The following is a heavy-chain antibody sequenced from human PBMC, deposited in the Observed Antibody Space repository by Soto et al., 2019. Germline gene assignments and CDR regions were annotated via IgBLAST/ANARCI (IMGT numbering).Heavy chain of an antibody. CDR3: ARLIGTSWFVG. V-gene: IGHV6-1*01. CDR2: TYYRSQWFN. CDR1: GDSVSSNIVT. Sequence: SQTLSLTCAISGDSVSSNIVTWDWIRQSPSRGLEWLGRTYYRSQWFNDYAVSVKSRMTINADTSKNQFSLQLNYVTPEDTAVYYCARLIGTSWFVGWGQGTLVTVSS. D-gene: IGHD6-13*01. J-gene: IGHJ4*02.